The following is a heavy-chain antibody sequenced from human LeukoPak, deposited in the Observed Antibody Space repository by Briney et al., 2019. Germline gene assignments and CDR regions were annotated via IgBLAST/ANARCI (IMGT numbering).Heavy chain of an antibody. Sequence: SETLSLTCTVSGGSISSYYWSWIRQPPGKGLEWIGYIYYSGSTNYTPSLKSRVTISVDTSKNQFSLKLSSVTAADTAVYYCARSPNYYDSSGYYIDYWGQGTLVTVSS. V-gene: IGHV4-59*01. D-gene: IGHD3-22*01. CDR2: IYYSGST. J-gene: IGHJ4*02. CDR1: GGSISSYY. CDR3: ARSPNYYDSSGYYIDY.